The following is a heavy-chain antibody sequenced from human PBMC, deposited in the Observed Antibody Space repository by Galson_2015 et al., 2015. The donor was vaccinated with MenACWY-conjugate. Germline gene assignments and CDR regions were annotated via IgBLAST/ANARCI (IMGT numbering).Heavy chain of an antibody. Sequence: LRLSCAASGFIFNTYWMHWVRQAPGKGLVWVSRINPGGSSTTYADSVKDRFTISRDNAKNTLYLQMNGLRPEDTAVFYCAKTRGASFYFDSWGQGTLVTVSS. J-gene: IGHJ4*02. CDR2: INPGGSST. CDR3: AKTRGASFYFDS. V-gene: IGHV3-74*01. CDR1: GFIFNTYW. D-gene: IGHD1-26*01.